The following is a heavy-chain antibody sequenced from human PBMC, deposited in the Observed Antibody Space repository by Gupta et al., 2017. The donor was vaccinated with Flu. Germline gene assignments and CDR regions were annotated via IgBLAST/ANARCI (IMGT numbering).Heavy chain of an antibody. CDR3: AKLRRAKIGWELDNWFDP. V-gene: IGHV3-30*18. J-gene: IGHJ5*02. Sequence: QVQLVESGGGVVQPGKSLRLSCAASGFTFSSYGMHWVRQAPGKGLEWVAVISYDGSNKYYADSVKGRFTISRDNSKNTLYLQMNSLRAEDTAVYYCAKLRRAKIGWELDNWFDPWGQGTLVTVSS. CDR2: ISYDGSNK. D-gene: IGHD1-26*01. CDR1: GFTFSSYG.